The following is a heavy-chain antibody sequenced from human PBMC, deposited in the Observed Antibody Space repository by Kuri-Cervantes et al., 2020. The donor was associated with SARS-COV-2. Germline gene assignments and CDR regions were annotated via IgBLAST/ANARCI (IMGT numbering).Heavy chain of an antibody. D-gene: IGHD3-3*01. J-gene: IGHJ6*02. CDR1: GFTFSSYS. Sequence: GGSLRLSCAASGFTFSSYSMNWVRQAPGKGLEWVSYISSSSSTMYYADSVKGRFTISRDNAKNSLYLQMNSLRDEDTDVYYCARDLLNVWSGYYYYYGMDVWGQGTTVTVSS. CDR3: ARDLLNVWSGYYYYYGMDV. CDR2: ISSSSSTM. V-gene: IGHV3-48*02.